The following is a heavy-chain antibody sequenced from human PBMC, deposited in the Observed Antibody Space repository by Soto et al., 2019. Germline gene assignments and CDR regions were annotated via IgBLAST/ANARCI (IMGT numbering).Heavy chain of an antibody. J-gene: IGHJ6*02. CDR2: ITGTGGNT. CDR1: GFTFSTYG. V-gene: IGHV3-23*01. Sequence: PGGSLRLSCAASGFTFSTYGMQWVRQAPGKGLEWVSAITGTGGNTYYVDSVKGRFTSSRDNSKNMLYLQMNSVRVEDTAVYYCARIRGYWYGLDVWGQGTTVTVSS. CDR3: ARIRGYWYGLDV.